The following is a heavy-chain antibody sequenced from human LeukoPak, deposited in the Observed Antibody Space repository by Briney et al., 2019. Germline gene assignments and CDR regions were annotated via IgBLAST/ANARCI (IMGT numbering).Heavy chain of an antibody. CDR1: GFTFSSFG. J-gene: IGHJ6*03. Sequence: GGSLRLSCAASGFTFSSFGMNWVRQAPGKGLEWVSCISSSSNYIYYADSGKGRFTISRENAKNSLYLQMNSLSAEDTAVYYCARELLTYSNHKLGHYMDVWGKGTTVTVSS. CDR2: ISSSSNYI. D-gene: IGHD4-11*01. CDR3: ARELLTYSNHKLGHYMDV. V-gene: IGHV3-21*01.